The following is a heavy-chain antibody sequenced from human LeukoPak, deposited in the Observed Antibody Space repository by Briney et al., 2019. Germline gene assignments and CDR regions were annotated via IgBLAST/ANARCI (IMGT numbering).Heavy chain of an antibody. Sequence: GGSLRLSCAASAFTFSNYWMSWVRQAPGKGLEWVANIKEDGSEINYVDSVRGRFTISRDNAKNSLYLQMNSLTVDDTAVYYCARDRGYSSFDYWGQGTLVAVSS. CDR1: AFTFSNYW. CDR2: IKEDGSEI. D-gene: IGHD4-23*01. V-gene: IGHV3-7*01. J-gene: IGHJ4*02. CDR3: ARDRGYSSFDY.